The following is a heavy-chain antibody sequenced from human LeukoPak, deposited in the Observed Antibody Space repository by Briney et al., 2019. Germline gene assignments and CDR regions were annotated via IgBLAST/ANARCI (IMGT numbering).Heavy chain of an antibody. D-gene: IGHD6-19*01. V-gene: IGHV4-61*01. CDR2: IYYSGST. CDR3: ARGHAAGTEEGYYYMDV. CDR1: GYSISSGYY. Sequence: PSETLSLTCTVSGYSISSGYYRSWIRQPPGKGLEWIGYIYYSGSTNYNPSLKSRVTISVDTSKNQFSLKLSSVTAADTAVYYCARGHAAGTEEGYYYMDVWGKGTTVTVSS. J-gene: IGHJ6*03.